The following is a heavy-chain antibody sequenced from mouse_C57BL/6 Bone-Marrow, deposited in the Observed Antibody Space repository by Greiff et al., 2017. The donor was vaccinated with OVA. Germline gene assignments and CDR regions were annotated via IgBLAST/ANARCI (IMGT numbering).Heavy chain of an antibody. CDR3: ARGYSNYVSWFAY. CDR1: GYTFTSYW. Sequence: QVHVKQPGAELVKPGASVKMSCKASGYTFTSYWITWVKQRPGQGLEWIGDIYPGSGSTNYNEKFKSKATLTVDTSSSTAYMQLSSLTPEDSAVYYCARGYSNYVSWFAYWGQGTLVTVSA. D-gene: IGHD2-5*01. V-gene: IGHV1-55*01. J-gene: IGHJ3*01. CDR2: IYPGSGST.